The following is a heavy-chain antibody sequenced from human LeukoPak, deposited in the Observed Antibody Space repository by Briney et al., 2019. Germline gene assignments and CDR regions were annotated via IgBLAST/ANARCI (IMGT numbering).Heavy chain of an antibody. CDR1: GYTFTSYG. CDR2: ISAYNGNT. V-gene: IGHV1-18*01. Sequence: ASVKVSCKASGYTFTSYGISWVRQAPGQGLEWMGWISAYNGNTNYAQKLQGRVTMTTDTSTSTAYMELRSLRSDDTAVYYCARALGDYDSSGGGYWGQGTLVTVSS. CDR3: ARALGDYDSSGGGY. J-gene: IGHJ4*02. D-gene: IGHD3-22*01.